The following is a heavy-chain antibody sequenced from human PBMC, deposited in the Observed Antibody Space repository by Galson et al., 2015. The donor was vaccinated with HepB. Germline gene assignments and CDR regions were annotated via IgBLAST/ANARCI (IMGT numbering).Heavy chain of an antibody. D-gene: IGHD3-22*01. CDR3: ARAGLTYYYDSSGYTFDY. CDR1: GYSFTSYW. J-gene: IGHJ4*02. V-gene: IGHV5-10-1*01. CDR2: IDPSDSYT. Sequence: QSGAEVKKPGESLRISCKGSGYSFTSYWISWVRQMPGKGLEWMGRIDPSDSYTNYSPSFQGHVTISTDKSISTAYLQWSSLKASDTAMYYCARAGLTYYYDSSGYTFDYWGQGTLVTVSS.